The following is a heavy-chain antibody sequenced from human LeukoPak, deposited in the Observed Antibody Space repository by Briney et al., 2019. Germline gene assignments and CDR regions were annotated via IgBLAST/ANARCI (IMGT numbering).Heavy chain of an antibody. V-gene: IGHV3-7*01. Sequence: PGGSLRLSCEASGFSFSSVYMTWIRQAPGKGLEWVANIKEDGSDKYYVDSAKGRFTVSRDNAKNSLYLQMNSLRVDDTAVYYCVRTGRIPPDHWGQGTLVTVSS. CDR3: VRTGRIPPDH. J-gene: IGHJ4*02. CDR1: GFSFSSVY. CDR2: IKEDGSDK.